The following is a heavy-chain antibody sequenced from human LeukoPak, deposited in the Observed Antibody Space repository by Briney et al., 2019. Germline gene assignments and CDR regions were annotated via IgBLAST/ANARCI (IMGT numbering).Heavy chain of an antibody. CDR3: ARGRGSYSLADFDY. D-gene: IGHD1-26*01. CDR2: ISYDGSNK. CDR1: GFTFSSYA. V-gene: IGHV3-30-3*01. J-gene: IGHJ4*02. Sequence: GGSLRLSCAASGFTFSSYAMHWVRQAPGKGLEWVAVISYDGSNKYYADSVKGRFTISRDNSKNTLYLQMNSLRAEDTAVYYCARGRGSYSLADFDYWGQGTLVTVSS.